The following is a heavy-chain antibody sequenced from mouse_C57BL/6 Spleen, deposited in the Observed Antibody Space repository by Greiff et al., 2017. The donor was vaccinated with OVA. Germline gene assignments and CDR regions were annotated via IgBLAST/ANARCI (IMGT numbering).Heavy chain of an antibody. CDR2: IDPSDSET. CDR1: GYTFTSYW. D-gene: IGHD1-1*01. V-gene: IGHV1-52*01. Sequence: VQLQQPGAELVRPGSSVKLSCKASGYTFTSYWMHWVKQRPIQGLEWIGNIDPSDSETHYTQKFKDKATLTVDKSSSTAYMQLSSLTSEDSAVYYCARSSYGSSYEGYFDVWGTGTTVTVSS. J-gene: IGHJ1*03. CDR3: ARSSYGSSYEGYFDV.